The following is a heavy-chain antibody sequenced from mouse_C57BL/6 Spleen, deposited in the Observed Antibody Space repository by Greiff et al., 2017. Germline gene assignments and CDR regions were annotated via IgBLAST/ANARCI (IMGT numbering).Heavy chain of an antibody. CDR1: GFTFSDYY. J-gene: IGHJ4*01. CDR3: ARYDYSYAMDY. V-gene: IGHV5-16*01. Sequence: EVKLVESEGGLVQPGSSMKLSCTASGFTFSDYYMAWVRQVPEKGLEWVANINYDGSSTYYLDSLKSRFIISRDNAKNILYLQMSSLKSEDTATYYCARYDYSYAMDYWGQGTSVTVSS. D-gene: IGHD2-4*01. CDR2: INYDGSST.